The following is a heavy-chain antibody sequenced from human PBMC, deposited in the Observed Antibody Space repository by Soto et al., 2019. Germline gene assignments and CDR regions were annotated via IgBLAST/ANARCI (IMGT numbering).Heavy chain of an antibody. CDR3: ARDHVNDQYSSSWLRDFYY. CDR1: GFTFSSYS. Sequence: GGSLRLSCAASGFTFSSYSMNWVRQAPGKGLEWVSSISSSSSYIYYADSVKGRFTISRDNAKNSLYLQMNSLRAEDTAVYYCARDHVNDQYSSSWLRDFYYRGQGTLITVSS. V-gene: IGHV3-21*01. J-gene: IGHJ4*02. CDR2: ISSSSSYI. D-gene: IGHD6-13*01.